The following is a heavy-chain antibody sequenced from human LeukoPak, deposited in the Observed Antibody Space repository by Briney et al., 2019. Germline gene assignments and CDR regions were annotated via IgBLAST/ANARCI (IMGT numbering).Heavy chain of an antibody. V-gene: IGHV4-59*08. D-gene: IGHD4-17*01. Sequence: SETLSLTCTVSGGSISSYYWSWIRQPPGKGLEWIGYIYYSGSTYYNPSLKSRVTISVDTSKNQFSLKLSSVAAADTAVYYCARRRRSHGDYGLGVDWYFDLWGRGTLVTVSS. CDR2: IYYSGST. J-gene: IGHJ2*01. CDR1: GGSISSYY. CDR3: ARRRRSHGDYGLGVDWYFDL.